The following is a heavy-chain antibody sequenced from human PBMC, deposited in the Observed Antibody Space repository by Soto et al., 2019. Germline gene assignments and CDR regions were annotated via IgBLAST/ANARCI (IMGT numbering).Heavy chain of an antibody. Sequence: EVQLVESGGGLIQPGGSLRLSCAVSGFTVSNNYMSWVRQAPGKGLEGVSVIYSGGYTAYGDSVKGRFTISRDNSKNTLYLQRNGLGAGGRGWYYGATQRGGGGYWGQGTLVTVSS. D-gene: IGHD6-25*01. V-gene: IGHV3-53*01. CDR2: IYSGGYT. CDR1: GFTVSNNY. CDR3: ATQRGGGGY. J-gene: IGHJ4*02.